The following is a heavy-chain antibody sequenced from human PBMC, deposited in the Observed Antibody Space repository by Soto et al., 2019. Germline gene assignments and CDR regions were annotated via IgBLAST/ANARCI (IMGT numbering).Heavy chain of an antibody. D-gene: IGHD6-19*01. Sequence: QVQLQESGPGLVKPSETLSLTCTVSGGSISSYYWSWIRQPAGKGLEWIGRIYTSGSTNYNPSLKSRVTLSVDTSKNQFSLKLSSVTAADTAVYYCARDRAPVAAYWYFDLWGRGTLVTVSS. CDR2: IYTSGST. CDR1: GGSISSYY. V-gene: IGHV4-4*07. CDR3: ARDRAPVAAYWYFDL. J-gene: IGHJ2*01.